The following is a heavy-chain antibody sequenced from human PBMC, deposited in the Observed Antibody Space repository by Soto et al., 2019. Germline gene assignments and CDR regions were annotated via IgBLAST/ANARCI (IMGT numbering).Heavy chain of an antibody. V-gene: IGHV4-34*01. CDR3: ARGYGRTFDY. CDR2: INHSGST. J-gene: IGHJ4*02. Sequence: QVQLQQWGAGLLKPSETLSLTCDVNGGSFSGYYWNWIRQPPGKGLEWIGEINHSGSTNYNPSLKSLVTISVDTSKHQFSLKLSSVTAADTAVSSCARGYGRTFDYWGQGTLVTVSS. D-gene: IGHD3-10*01. CDR1: GGSFSGYY.